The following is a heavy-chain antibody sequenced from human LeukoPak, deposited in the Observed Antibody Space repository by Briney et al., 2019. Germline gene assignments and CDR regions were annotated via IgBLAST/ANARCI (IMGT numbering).Heavy chain of an antibody. CDR2: FSSSSIYI. D-gene: IGHD2-15*01. Sequence: PGGPLRLSCEPSGFTLRSYTITGARRAPGRGLEGVSSFSSSSIYIYYADSLKGRFTISRDNAKNSIYLQMNSLRAEDTAVYYCARRYCSGGSCYDWFDSWGQGTLVTVSS. CDR1: GFTLRSYT. J-gene: IGHJ5*01. V-gene: IGHV3-21*01. CDR3: ARRYCSGGSCYDWFDS.